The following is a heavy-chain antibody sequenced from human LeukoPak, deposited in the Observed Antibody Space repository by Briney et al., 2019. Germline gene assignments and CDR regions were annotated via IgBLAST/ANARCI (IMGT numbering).Heavy chain of an antibody. CDR2: INPNSGGT. J-gene: IGHJ4*02. CDR1: GYTFTDYY. V-gene: IGHV1-2*02. Sequence: GASVKVSCKASGYTFTDYYMHWVRQAPGQGLEWMGWINPNSGGTYYAQQFQDRVTMTRDTSINTAYMELSRLRSDDTAVFYCAREMSRVSTVDYWGQGTLVTVSS. D-gene: IGHD5/OR15-5a*01. CDR3: AREMSRVSTVDY.